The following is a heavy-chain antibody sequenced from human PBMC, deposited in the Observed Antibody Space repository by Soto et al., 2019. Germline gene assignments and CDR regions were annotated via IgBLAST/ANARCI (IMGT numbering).Heavy chain of an antibody. D-gene: IGHD3-22*01. CDR3: AREIYDSSGYYFDY. CDR2: ISYDGSNK. J-gene: IGHJ4*02. CDR1: GGPFSSYG. Sequence: PGGSLRLSCAASGGPFSSYGMHWVRQAPGKGLEWVAVISYDGSNKYYADSVKGRFTISRDNSKNTLYLQMNSLRAEDTAVYYCAREIYDSSGYYFDYWGQGTLVTVSS. V-gene: IGHV3-30*12.